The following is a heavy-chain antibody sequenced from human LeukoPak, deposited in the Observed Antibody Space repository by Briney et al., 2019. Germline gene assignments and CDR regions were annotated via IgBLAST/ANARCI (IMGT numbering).Heavy chain of an antibody. CDR2: ISGRSDTI. D-gene: IGHD2-21*02. Sequence: GGSLRLSCAASGFTFSSYNMNWVRQAPGKGLEWVSYISGRSDTIYYADSVKGRFIISRDNARNSLSLQMDSLRVEDTAVYYCARGVVVTASNWYFDLWGRGTLVTVSS. CDR3: ARGVVVTASNWYFDL. J-gene: IGHJ2*01. V-gene: IGHV3-48*01. CDR1: GFTFSSYN.